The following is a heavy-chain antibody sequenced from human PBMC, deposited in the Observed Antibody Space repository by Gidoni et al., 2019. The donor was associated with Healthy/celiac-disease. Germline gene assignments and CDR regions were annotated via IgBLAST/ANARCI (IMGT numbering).Heavy chain of an antibody. Sequence: EVQLVESGGGLVQPGGSLRLSCAASGFTFSSDAMSWVRQGPGKGLEWVSAISGSGGSTYYADSVKGRFTISRDNSKNTLYLQMNSLRAEDTAVYYCAKEVADYYYDSSGFDYWGQGTLVTVSS. CDR1: GFTFSSDA. CDR2: ISGSGGST. J-gene: IGHJ4*02. CDR3: AKEVADYYYDSSGFDY. V-gene: IGHV3-23*04. D-gene: IGHD3-22*01.